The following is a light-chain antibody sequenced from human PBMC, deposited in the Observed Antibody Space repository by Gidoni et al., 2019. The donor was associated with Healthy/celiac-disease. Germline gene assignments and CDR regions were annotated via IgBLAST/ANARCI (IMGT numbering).Light chain of an antibody. CDR1: SSDVGGYNY. V-gene: IGLV2-11*01. CDR3: CSYAGNYTFWV. CDR2: DVS. Sequence: QSALTQPRSVSGSPGQSVTISCTGTSSDVGGYNYVSWYQQHPGKAPKLMIYDVSKRPSGVPDRFSGSKSGNTASLTISGLQAEDEADYYCCSYAGNYTFWVFGGGTKLTVL. J-gene: IGLJ3*02.